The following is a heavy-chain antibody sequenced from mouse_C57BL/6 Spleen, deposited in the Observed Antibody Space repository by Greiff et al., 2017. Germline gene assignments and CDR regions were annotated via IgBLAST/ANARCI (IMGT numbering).Heavy chain of an antibody. V-gene: IGHV1-82*01. CDR1: GYAFSSSW. CDR3: ARDYSNYFAWFAY. J-gene: IGHJ3*01. CDR2: IYPGDGDT. Sequence: VKLQESGPELVKPGASVKISCKASGYAFSSSWMNWVKQRPGKGLEWIGRIYPGDGDTNYNGKFKGKATLTADKSSSTAYMQLSSLTSEDSAVYFCARDYSNYFAWFAYWGQGTLVTVSA. D-gene: IGHD2-5*01.